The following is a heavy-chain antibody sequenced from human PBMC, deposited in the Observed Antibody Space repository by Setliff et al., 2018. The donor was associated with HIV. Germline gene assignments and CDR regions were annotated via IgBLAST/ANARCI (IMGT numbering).Heavy chain of an antibody. J-gene: IGHJ3*01. CDR2: IDTDNGYR. V-gene: IGHV1-3*04. D-gene: IGHD5-18*01. CDR1: GYTFSEYA. CDR3: ARVKNMMVTDAFDV. Sequence: GASVKVSCKSSGYTFSEYAIHWVRPAPGQRLEWMGRIDTDNGYRRYSPKLQGRVTITKDTYANPAYMELRGLRSEDTGIYYCARVKNMMVTDAFDVWGQGTMVTVSS.